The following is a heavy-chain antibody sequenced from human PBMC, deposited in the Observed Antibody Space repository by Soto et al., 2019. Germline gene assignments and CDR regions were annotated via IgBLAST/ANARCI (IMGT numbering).Heavy chain of an antibody. CDR1: GGFVSGSNW. J-gene: IGHJ3*02. CDR3: ARRAVAGPIDS. Sequence: QVQLQESGPGLVKPSGTVSLTCAVSGGFVSGSNWWSWVRQPPGKGLEWIGEIYHSGSTNFNPSLKSLVSISVDNAKKHFSLKLTSVTAADMAMYYCARRAVAGPIDSWGQGTMVTVSA. CDR2: IYHSGST. D-gene: IGHD6-19*01. V-gene: IGHV4-4*02.